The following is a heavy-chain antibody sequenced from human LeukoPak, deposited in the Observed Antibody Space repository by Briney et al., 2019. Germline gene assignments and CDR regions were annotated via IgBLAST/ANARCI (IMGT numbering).Heavy chain of an antibody. D-gene: IGHD3-10*01. CDR1: GYSFTDYW. Sequence: PGESLKISCKGSGYSFTDYWIAWVRQMPGHGLEWMGLIYPRDSEIRNSPSFQGQVTISADKSINTAYLQWSSLKASDTAMYYCARLSRITMVRGAMDAWGQGTPVTVSS. CDR3: ARLSRITMVRGAMDA. V-gene: IGHV5-51*01. CDR2: IYPRDSEI. J-gene: IGHJ6*02.